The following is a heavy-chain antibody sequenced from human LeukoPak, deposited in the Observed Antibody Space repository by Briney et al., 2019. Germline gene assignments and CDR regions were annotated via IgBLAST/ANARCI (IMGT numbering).Heavy chain of an antibody. Sequence: SETLSLTCTVSGGSISSYYWSWIRQPPGKGLEWIGYIYYSGSTNYNPSLKSRVTISVDTSKNQSSLKLSSVTAADTAVYYCARTRSGSYWDWGQGTLVTVSS. J-gene: IGHJ4*02. CDR1: GGSISSYY. D-gene: IGHD3-10*01. CDR2: IYYSGST. CDR3: ARTRSGSYWD. V-gene: IGHV4-59*01.